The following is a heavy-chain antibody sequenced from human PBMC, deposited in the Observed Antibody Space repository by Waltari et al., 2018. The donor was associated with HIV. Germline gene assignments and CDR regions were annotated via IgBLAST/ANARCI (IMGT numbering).Heavy chain of an antibody. Sequence: QVQLQESGPGLVRPSGTLSLTCGVSGGSIKSRNWWSWIRQPPGKGLEWIGDTNHSGNVNSNSSLKGLVILSVDRSKNLFSLNLTSVTTADTATYFCARLRDYGDYGHYDFWGRGILVVVSS. J-gene: IGHJ4*02. V-gene: IGHV4-4*02. CDR1: GGSIKSRNW. CDR2: TNHSGNV. CDR3: ARLRDYGDYGHYDF. D-gene: IGHD4-17*01.